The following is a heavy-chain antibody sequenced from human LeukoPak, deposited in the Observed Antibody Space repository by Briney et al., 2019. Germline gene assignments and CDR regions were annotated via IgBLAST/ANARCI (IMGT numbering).Heavy chain of an antibody. CDR3: ARGGGSVTPFDS. V-gene: IGHV4-59*01. Sequence: KPSETLSLTCTISGGSISSYSWGWIRQPPGKGLEWIGHIHYSGITNSNPSLKSRVTISVDTSKKQFSLKLNSVTAADTAVYYCARGGGSVTPFDSWGQGTLVTVSS. D-gene: IGHD4-23*01. CDR1: GGSISSYS. J-gene: IGHJ4*02. CDR2: IHYSGIT.